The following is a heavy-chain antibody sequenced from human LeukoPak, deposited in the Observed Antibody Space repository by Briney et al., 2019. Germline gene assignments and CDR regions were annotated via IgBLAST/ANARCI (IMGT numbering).Heavy chain of an antibody. V-gene: IGHV4-31*03. CDR1: GGSISSGGYY. J-gene: IGHJ4*02. CDR3: ASYSSGWYRRPYFDY. CDR2: IYYGGST. Sequence: SQTLSLTCTVSGGSISSGGYYWSWIRQHPGKGLEWIGYIYYGGSTYYNPSLKSRVTISVDTSKNQFSLKLSSVTAADTAVYYCASYSSGWYRRPYFDYWGQGTLVTVSS. D-gene: IGHD6-19*01.